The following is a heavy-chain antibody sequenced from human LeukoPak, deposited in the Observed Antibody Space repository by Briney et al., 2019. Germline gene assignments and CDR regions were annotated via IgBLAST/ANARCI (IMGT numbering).Heavy chain of an antibody. CDR2: ITASGGST. CDR1: GFSFSSYA. J-gene: IGHJ4*02. Sequence: GGSLRLSCAASGFSFSSYAMSCVRQAPGKGLEWDSTITASGGSTYYADSVKGRFTISRDNSKNTLYLQINSLRAEDTALYYCAKLVLFSGTTGDLNYWGQGTLVTVSS. D-gene: IGHD1-1*01. CDR3: AKLVLFSGTTGDLNY. V-gene: IGHV3-23*01.